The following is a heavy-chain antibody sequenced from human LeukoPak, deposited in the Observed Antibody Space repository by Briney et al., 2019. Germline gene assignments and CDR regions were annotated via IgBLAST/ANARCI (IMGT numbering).Heavy chain of an antibody. CDR1: GFTFSSYW. V-gene: IGHV3-7*01. D-gene: IGHD3-22*01. J-gene: IGHJ4*02. Sequence: GGSLRLSCAASGFTFSSYWMSWVRQAPGKGLEWVANIKQDGSEKYHVDSVKGRFTISRDNAKNSLYLQMNSLRAEDTAVYYCARAKYYYDSSGYYYYWGQGTLVTVSS. CDR2: IKQDGSEK. CDR3: ARAKYYYDSSGYYYY.